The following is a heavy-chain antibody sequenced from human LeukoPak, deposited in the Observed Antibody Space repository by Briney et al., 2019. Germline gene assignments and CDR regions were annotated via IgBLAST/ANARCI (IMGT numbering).Heavy chain of an antibody. V-gene: IGHV3-21*01. CDR3: AELGITMIGGV. J-gene: IGHJ6*04. CDR1: GFTFSSYS. CDR2: ITRSSAHI. Sequence: GGSLRLSCAAPGFTFSSYSMNWVRQVPGKGLEWVSSITRSSAHIFYADSVKGRFTISRDNAKNLLYLQMNSLRAEDTAVYYCAELGITMIGGVWGKGTTVTISS. D-gene: IGHD3-10*02.